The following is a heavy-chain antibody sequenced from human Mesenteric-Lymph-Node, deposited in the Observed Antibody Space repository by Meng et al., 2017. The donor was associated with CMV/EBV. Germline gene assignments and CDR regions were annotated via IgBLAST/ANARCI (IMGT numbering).Heavy chain of an antibody. CDR3: ARDGRHSSSFYYWFDP. CDR1: GFIFSDYG. J-gene: IGHJ5*02. D-gene: IGHD6-13*01. V-gene: IGHV3-7*01. CDR2: IKEDGSEM. Sequence: GGSLRLSCAASGFIFSDYGMSWARQVPGKGLEWVANIKEDGSEMRYVDSVKGRFTISRDNAQNSLYLHMNSLRVEDTAVYYCARDGRHSSSFYYWFDPWGQGTLVTVSS.